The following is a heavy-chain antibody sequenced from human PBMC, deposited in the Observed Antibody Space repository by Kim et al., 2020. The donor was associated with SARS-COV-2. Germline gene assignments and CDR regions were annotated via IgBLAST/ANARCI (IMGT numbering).Heavy chain of an antibody. D-gene: IGHD3-9*01. Sequence: GGSLRLSCAASGFTFSSYAMHWVRQAPGKGLEWVAVISYDGSNKYYADSVKGRFTISRDNSKNTLYLQMNSLRAEDTAVYYCARGGSYYDILTGKYYYYYGMDVWGQGTTVTVSS. CDR1: GFTFSSYA. CDR2: ISYDGSNK. J-gene: IGHJ6*02. V-gene: IGHV3-30*04. CDR3: ARGGSYYDILTGKYYYYYGMDV.